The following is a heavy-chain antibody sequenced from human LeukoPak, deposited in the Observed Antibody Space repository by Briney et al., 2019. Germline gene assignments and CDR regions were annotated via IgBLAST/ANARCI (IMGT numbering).Heavy chain of an antibody. CDR2: INPNSGGT. J-gene: IGHJ6*02. Sequence: ASVKVSCKASAYTFTGYYLHCVRQAPGQGLEWMGWINPNSGGTNYAQKSHGRVTMTRDTSISTTYMELSRLRSDDTAVYYCARVHYDYGMDVWGQGTTVTVSS. CDR3: ARVHYDYGMDV. V-gene: IGHV1-2*02. CDR1: AYTFTGYY.